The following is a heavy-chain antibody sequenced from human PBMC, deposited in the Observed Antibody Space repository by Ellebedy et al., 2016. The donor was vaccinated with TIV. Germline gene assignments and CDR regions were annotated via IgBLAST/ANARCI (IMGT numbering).Heavy chain of an antibody. D-gene: IGHD6-19*01. CDR3: TRETNPPPGALAGTGFDC. J-gene: IGHJ4*02. CDR1: GFSFSTYG. CDR2: KRFDGRNE. V-gene: IGHV3-30*02. Sequence: GGSLRLSCVAPGFSFSTYGMHWVRQAPGKGLEWVAFKRFDGRNEYNADSVKGRFFISRDLSKNTLYLQMTRLRSEDTGIYYCTRETNPPPGALAGTGFDCWGQGTLVIVSS.